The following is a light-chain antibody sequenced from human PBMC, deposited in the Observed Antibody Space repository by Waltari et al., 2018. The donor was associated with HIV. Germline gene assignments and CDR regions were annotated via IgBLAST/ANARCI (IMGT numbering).Light chain of an antibody. V-gene: IGLV1-47*01. CDR1: NSNIGRNF. CDR3: SSWDDVLSGHV. Sequence: GNNSNIGRNFVFWYQQFPGKAPKLLVYRNDRRPSGVDARFAGSRSGTSASLVISGLRAEDEADYYCSSWDDVLSGHVFGSGTSVYVL. CDR2: RND. J-gene: IGLJ1*01.